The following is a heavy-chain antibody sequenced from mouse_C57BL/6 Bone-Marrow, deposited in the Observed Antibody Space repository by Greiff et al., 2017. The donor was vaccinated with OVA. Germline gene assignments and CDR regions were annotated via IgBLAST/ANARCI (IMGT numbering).Heavy chain of an antibody. V-gene: IGHV1-15*01. CDR2: IDPETGGT. J-gene: IGHJ2*01. Sequence: VKLMESGAELVRPGASVTLSCKASGYTFTDYEMHWVKQTPVHGLEWIGAIDPETGGTAYNQKFKGKAILTADKSSSTAYMELRSLTSEDSAVYYCTRGGYYYGSLDYWGQGTTLTVSS. CDR1: GYTFTDYE. CDR3: TRGGYYYGSLDY. D-gene: IGHD1-1*01.